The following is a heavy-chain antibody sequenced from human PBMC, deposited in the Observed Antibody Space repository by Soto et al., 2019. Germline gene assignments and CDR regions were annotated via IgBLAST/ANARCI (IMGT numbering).Heavy chain of an antibody. V-gene: IGHV3-30-3*01. J-gene: IGHJ4*02. D-gene: IGHD6-19*01. CDR1: GFTFSSYA. CDR2: ISYDGSNK. CDR3: ARDDPTSGWYGGSFDY. Sequence: GGSLRLSCAASGFTFSSYAMHWVRQAPGKGLEWVAVISYDGSNKYYADSVKGRFTISRDNSKNTLYLQMNSLRAEDTAVYYCARDDPTSGWYGGSFDYWGQGTLVTVSS.